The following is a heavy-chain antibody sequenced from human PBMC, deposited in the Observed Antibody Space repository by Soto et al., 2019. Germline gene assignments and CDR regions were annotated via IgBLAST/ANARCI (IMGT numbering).Heavy chain of an antibody. V-gene: IGHV3-49*03. CDR2: IRSKAYGGTT. CDR3: TSDLLDYPYLNVAFDY. CDR1: GFTFGDYA. Sequence: EVQLVESGGGLVQPGRSLRLSCTASGFTFGDYAMSWFRQAPGKGLEWVGFIRSKAYGGTTEYAASVKGRFTISRDDSKSIAYLQMNSLKTEDTAVYYCTSDLLDYPYLNVAFDYWGQGTLVTVSS. D-gene: IGHD4-17*01. J-gene: IGHJ4*02.